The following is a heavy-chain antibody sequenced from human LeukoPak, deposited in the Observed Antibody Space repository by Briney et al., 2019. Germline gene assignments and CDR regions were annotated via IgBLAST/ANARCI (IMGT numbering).Heavy chain of an antibody. CDR1: GGPFSTYA. D-gene: IGHD6-25*01. Sequence: ASVKVSCKASGGPFSTYAFTWVRQAPGQGLEWLGGIIPMFGTAKYAQKFQGRVTITTDESTTTAYMELISLRFEDTAVYYCLRRQALRGRHRAFDPWGQGTLVTVTS. CDR3: LRRQALRGRHRAFDP. J-gene: IGHJ5*02. V-gene: IGHV1-69*05. CDR2: IIPMFGTA.